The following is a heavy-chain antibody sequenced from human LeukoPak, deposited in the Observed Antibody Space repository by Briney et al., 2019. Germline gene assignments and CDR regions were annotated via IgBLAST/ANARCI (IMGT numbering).Heavy chain of an antibody. D-gene: IGHD3-10*01. J-gene: IGHJ4*02. CDR2: IYYTGPT. V-gene: IGHV4-39*07. CDR1: GGSINRSPYY. CDR3: ARGRDYYGSGSYDY. Sequence: SETLSLTCTVSGGSINRSPYYWGWIRQPPGKGLEWIGNIYYTGPTYDNPSLKSRVTISVDTSKNQFSLKLSSVTAADTAVYYCARGRDYYGSGSYDYWGQGTLVTVSS.